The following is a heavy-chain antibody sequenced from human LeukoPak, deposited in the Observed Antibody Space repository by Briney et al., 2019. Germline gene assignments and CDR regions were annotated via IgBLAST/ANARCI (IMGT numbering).Heavy chain of an antibody. CDR2: IRSKANSYAT. Sequence: PGGSLRLSCAASGFTFSGSAMHWVRQASGKGLEWVGRIRSKANSYATAYAASVKGRFTISRDDSKDTAYLQMNSLKTEDTAVYYCTRHGLEHDYGGNSVSNFDYWGQGTLVTVSS. J-gene: IGHJ4*02. CDR3: TRHGLEHDYGGNSVSNFDY. D-gene: IGHD4-23*01. V-gene: IGHV3-73*01. CDR1: GFTFSGSA.